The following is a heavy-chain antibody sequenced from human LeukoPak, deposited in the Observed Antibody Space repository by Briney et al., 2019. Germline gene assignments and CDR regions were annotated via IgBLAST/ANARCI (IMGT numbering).Heavy chain of an antibody. D-gene: IGHD6-13*01. CDR2: IYSSGTT. CDR3: ARAGYSSSWYAQCPFSFDY. CDR1: GGSVSSSSYY. Sequence: SETLSLTCTVSGGSVSSSSYYWGWIRQPPGKGLAWIGSIYSSGTTYYNPSLKSQFTISLDTSKNQFSLKLSSVTAADTAVYYCARAGYSSSWYAQCPFSFDYWGQGTLVSVSS. J-gene: IGHJ4*02. V-gene: IGHV4-39*07.